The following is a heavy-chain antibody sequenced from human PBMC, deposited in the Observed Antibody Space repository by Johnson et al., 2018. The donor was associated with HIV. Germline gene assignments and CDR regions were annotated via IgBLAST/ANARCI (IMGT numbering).Heavy chain of an antibody. Sequence: VQLVESGGGVVQPGRSLRLSCAASGFTFDDYGMSWVRQAPGKGLEWVAVISYDGSNKYYADSVKGRFTISRDNSKNTLYLQMTSLRAEDTAVYYCAKCRGLGAMWG. CDR1: GFTFDDYG. D-gene: IGHD5-12*01. CDR2: ISYDGSNK. CDR3: AKCRGLGAM. J-gene: IGHJ1*01. V-gene: IGHV3-30*18.